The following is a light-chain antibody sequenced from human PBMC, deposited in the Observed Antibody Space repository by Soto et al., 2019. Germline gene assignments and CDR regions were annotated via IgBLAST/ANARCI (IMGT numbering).Light chain of an antibody. J-gene: IGKJ1*01. V-gene: IGKV1-17*01. CDR3: LQHNSYPLT. CDR2: AES. Sequence: DLPMTQSPSSLSASVGDRVTITCRASQGIGNDLGWYQQKPGKAPKRLIYAESSLQSGVPSRFSDSRAWTKFTLTISSLQPEDFEAYYCLQHNSYPLTFGQKTKVEIK. CDR1: QGIGND.